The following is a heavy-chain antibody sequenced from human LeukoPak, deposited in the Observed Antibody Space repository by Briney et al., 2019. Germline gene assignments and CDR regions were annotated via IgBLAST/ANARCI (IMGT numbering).Heavy chain of an antibody. CDR2: IYHSGST. CDR1: GYSIGSGYY. Sequence: SETLSLTCTVSGYSIGSGYYWGWIRQPPGKGLEWIGSIYHSGSTYYNPSLKSRVTISVDTSKNQFSLKLSSVTAADTAVYYCARDYSQWLPGDYFDYWGQGTLVTVSS. J-gene: IGHJ4*02. CDR3: ARDYSQWLPGDYFDY. D-gene: IGHD6-19*01. V-gene: IGHV4-38-2*02.